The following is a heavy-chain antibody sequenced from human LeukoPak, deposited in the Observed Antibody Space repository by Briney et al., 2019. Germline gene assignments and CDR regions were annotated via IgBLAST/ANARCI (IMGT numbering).Heavy chain of an antibody. CDR2: INPNSGGT. CDR1: GYTFTGYY. Sequence: GASVKVSCKASGYTFTGYYMHWVRQAPGQGLEWMGWINPNSGGTNYAQRFQSRVTMTRGTSISTVYMELSRLRSDDTAVYYCARGKGRMDVWGQGTTVTVSS. J-gene: IGHJ6*02. CDR3: ARGKGRMDV. V-gene: IGHV1-2*02.